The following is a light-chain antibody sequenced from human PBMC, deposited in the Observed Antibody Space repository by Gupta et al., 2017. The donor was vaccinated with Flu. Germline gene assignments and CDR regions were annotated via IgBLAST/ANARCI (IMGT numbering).Light chain of an antibody. CDR1: QSISSY. V-gene: IGKV1-39*01. CDR3: QQSDSTPPLT. Sequence: DIQMTQSPSSLSASAGDRVTITCRASQSISSYLMWYQQKPAKAPKLLIYDASSLQSGVPSRFSGSGSGTDFTLTISSLQPEDFATYYCQQSDSTPPLTFGGGTKVEIK. J-gene: IGKJ4*01. CDR2: DAS.